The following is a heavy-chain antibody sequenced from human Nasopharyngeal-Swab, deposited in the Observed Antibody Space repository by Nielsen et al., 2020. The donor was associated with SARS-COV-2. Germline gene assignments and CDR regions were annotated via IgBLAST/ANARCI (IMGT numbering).Heavy chain of an antibody. Sequence: GESLKISCAASGFTFSSYWMQWVRQAPGKGLGWVSRINTDGSETGYADSVTGRFTISRDNTKNTLSLQMNSLRAEDTGIYYCTRDQRTFDWPPMDVWGQGTTVTVSS. CDR3: TRDQRTFDWPPMDV. J-gene: IGHJ6*02. V-gene: IGHV3-74*01. CDR2: INTDGSET. CDR1: GFTFSSYW. D-gene: IGHD3-9*01.